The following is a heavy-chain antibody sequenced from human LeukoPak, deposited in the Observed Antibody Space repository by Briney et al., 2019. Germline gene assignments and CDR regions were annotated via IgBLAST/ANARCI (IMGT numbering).Heavy chain of an antibody. D-gene: IGHD2-2*01. J-gene: IGHJ5*02. V-gene: IGHV4-4*07. CDR1: GGSISSYY. Sequence: PSETLSLTCTVSGGSISSYYWSWIRQPAGKGLEWIGRIYTSGSTNYNPSLKSRVTMSVDTSKNQFSLKLSSVTAADTAVYYCVRDLHWVVVPAATRGNWFDPWGQGTLVTVSS. CDR2: IYTSGST. CDR3: VRDLHWVVVPAATRGNWFDP.